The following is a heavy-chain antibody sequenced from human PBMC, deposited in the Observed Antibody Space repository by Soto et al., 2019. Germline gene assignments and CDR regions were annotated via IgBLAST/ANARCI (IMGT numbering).Heavy chain of an antibody. Sequence: SETLSLTCTVSGGSVGSYFWSWIRQSAGKGLGWIGRIYINGNTNYNPSLKSRATVSVDTASNQFSLKLTSVTAADTAVYYCAGGDYHWGSYFDQWGQGAPVTVSS. CDR1: GGSVGSYF. D-gene: IGHD4-17*01. CDR3: AGGDYHWGSYFDQ. CDR2: IYINGNT. J-gene: IGHJ4*02. V-gene: IGHV4-4*07.